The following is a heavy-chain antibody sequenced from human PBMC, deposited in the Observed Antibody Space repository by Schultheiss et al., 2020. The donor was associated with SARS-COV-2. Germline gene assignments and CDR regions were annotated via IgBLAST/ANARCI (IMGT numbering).Heavy chain of an antibody. CDR1: GFTFSSYW. CDR3: AKLDAYCSGGSCYSDYFDY. Sequence: GGSLRLSCAASGFTFSSYWMHWVRQAPGKGLVWVSAISGSGGSTYYADSVKGRFTISRDNSKNTLYLQMNSLRAEDTAVYYCAKLDAYCSGGSCYSDYFDYWGQGTLVTVSS. V-gene: IGHV3-23*01. J-gene: IGHJ4*02. CDR2: ISGSGGST. D-gene: IGHD2-15*01.